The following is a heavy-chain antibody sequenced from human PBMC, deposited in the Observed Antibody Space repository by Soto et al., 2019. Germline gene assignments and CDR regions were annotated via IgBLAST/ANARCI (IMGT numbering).Heavy chain of an antibody. J-gene: IGHJ3*02. CDR2: IRDSGHST. CDR3: ARVKAQILSSGWYGGDDI. V-gene: IGHV3-23*01. CDR1: GFTFSTYS. D-gene: IGHD6-19*01. Sequence: EVQLLESGGGLVQPGGSLRLSCAASGFTFSTYSMTWVRQAPGKGLEWVSTIRDSGHSTHYADSVRRRFAISRDNSKNTLFLRMNSLRAEDTAVYYCARVKAQILSSGWYGGDDIWGQGTMVTVSS.